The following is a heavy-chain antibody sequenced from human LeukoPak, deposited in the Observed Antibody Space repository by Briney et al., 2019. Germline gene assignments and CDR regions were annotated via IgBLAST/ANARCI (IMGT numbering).Heavy chain of an antibody. D-gene: IGHD5-12*01. CDR1: GGSISHYY. V-gene: IGHV4-59*01. CDR2: IYYSGNS. J-gene: IGHJ4*02. Sequence: SETLSLTCTVPGGSISHYYWSWIRQPPGKGLEWIAYIYYSGNSYYNPSLKSRVTTSVDASKNQFSLELSSVTAADTAVYYCARGGYEARSYYFDYWGQGILVTVSS. CDR3: ARGGYEARSYYFDY.